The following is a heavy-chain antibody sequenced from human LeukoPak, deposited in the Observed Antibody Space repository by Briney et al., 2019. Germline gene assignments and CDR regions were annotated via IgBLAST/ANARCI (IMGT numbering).Heavy chain of an antibody. CDR3: ARPALDQGGIVVFDF. Sequence: SETLSLTCTVSGCSISSYYWNWIRQPPGKGLEWIGFIYYSGSTNYNPSLKSRVTISVDTSKNQFSLKVSCVTAADTAVYYCARPALDQGGIVVFDFWGQGTLVTVSS. V-gene: IGHV4-59*08. D-gene: IGHD3-16*02. CDR2: IYYSGST. CDR1: GCSISSYY. J-gene: IGHJ3*01.